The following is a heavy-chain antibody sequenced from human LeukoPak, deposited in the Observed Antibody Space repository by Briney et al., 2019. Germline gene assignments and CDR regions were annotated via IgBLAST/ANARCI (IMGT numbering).Heavy chain of an antibody. CDR2: IYYSGST. J-gene: IGHJ5*01. Sequence: SETLSLTCTVSGGSISSSSYYWGWIRQPPGKGLEWIGSIYYSGSTNYNPSLKTRVTISVDTSKNQCSLKLSSVTAADAAVYYCARLALVSWGQGTLVTVSS. V-gene: IGHV4-39*07. CDR3: ARLALVS. CDR1: GGSISSSSYY.